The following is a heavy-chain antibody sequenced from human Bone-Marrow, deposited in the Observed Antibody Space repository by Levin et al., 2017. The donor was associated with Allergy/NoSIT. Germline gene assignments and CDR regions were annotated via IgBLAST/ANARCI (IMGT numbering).Heavy chain of an antibody. V-gene: IGHV3-20*04. J-gene: IGHJ4*02. D-gene: IGHD5/OR15-5a*01. Sequence: GGSLRLSCVGSGFTFDDYALRWVRQAPGKGLEWVSSIDWEGEITRYADAVKGRFTVSRDNAKNSLYLEMKSLRPDDTAFYYCAREAKSTYITSPHYFEYWGQGILVTVSS. CDR2: IDWEGEIT. CDR3: AREAKSTYITSPHYFEY. CDR1: GFTFDDYA.